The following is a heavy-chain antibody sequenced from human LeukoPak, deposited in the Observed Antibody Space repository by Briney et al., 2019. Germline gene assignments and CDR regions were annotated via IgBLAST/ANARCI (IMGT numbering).Heavy chain of an antibody. V-gene: IGHV3-23*01. J-gene: IGHJ4*02. Sequence: GGSLRLSCAASGFTFSSYAMSWVRQAPGKGLEWVSAISGSDGSTYYADSVKGRFTISRDNSKNTLYLQMNSLRGEDSALYYCVKEMGSGFEYWGQGTLVTVSS. D-gene: IGHD6-25*01. CDR3: VKEMGSGFEY. CDR2: ISGSDGST. CDR1: GFTFSSYA.